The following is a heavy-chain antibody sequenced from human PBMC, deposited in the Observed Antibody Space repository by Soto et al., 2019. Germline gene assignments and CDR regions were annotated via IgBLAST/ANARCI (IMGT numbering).Heavy chain of an antibody. V-gene: IGHV3-23*01. Sequence: GGSLRLSCAASGFTYSTYTMHWVRQAPGKGLEWVSTISGRGDEIYYADSVKGRFTISRGNSRSTLYLQMNSLRAEDTAVYFCAKEYYYDSSFDYWGQGVLVTSPQ. CDR3: AKEYYYDSSFDY. J-gene: IGHJ4*02. CDR2: ISGRGDEI. D-gene: IGHD3-22*01. CDR1: GFTYSTYT.